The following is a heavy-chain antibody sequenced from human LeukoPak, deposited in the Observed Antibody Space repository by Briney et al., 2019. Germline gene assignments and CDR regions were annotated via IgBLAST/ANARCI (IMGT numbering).Heavy chain of an antibody. J-gene: IGHJ4*02. CDR1: GFTFSNYG. CDR2: IRSDGSTN. D-gene: IGHD4-17*01. Sequence: GGSLRLSRAASGFTFSNYGIHWVRQAPGKGLEWVAFIRSDGSTNYYADSVKGRFTISRDNSKNTLYVQMNSLRAEDTAVYYCAKTPNGGDYAYYFDSWGQGTLVTVSS. V-gene: IGHV3-30*02. CDR3: AKTPNGGDYAYYFDS.